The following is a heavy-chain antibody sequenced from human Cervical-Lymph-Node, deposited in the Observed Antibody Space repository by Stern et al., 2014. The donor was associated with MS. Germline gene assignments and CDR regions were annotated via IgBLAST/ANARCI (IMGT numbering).Heavy chain of an antibody. CDR2: INPSGGST. Sequence: VQLVESGAEVKKPGASVKVSCKASGYTFTSYYMHWVRQAPGQGLEWMGIINPSGGSTSYAQKFQGRVTMTRDTSTSTVYMELSSLRSEDTAVYYCARASEYYDFWSGYYSYYYYGMDVWGQGTTVTVSS. D-gene: IGHD3-3*01. J-gene: IGHJ6*02. CDR3: ARASEYYDFWSGYYSYYYYGMDV. V-gene: IGHV1-46*03. CDR1: GYTFTSYY.